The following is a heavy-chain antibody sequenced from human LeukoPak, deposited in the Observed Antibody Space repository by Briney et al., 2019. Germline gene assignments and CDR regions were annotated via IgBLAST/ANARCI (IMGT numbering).Heavy chain of an antibody. CDR2: ISISGDKT. D-gene: IGHD4-17*01. J-gene: IGHJ4*02. CDR1: GFTFGSHA. V-gene: IGHV3-23*01. CDR3: AKEIRPNDY. Sequence: GGSLRLSCAASGFTFGSHAMTWVRQAPGKGLEWVSAISISGDKTYYTDSVKGRFTISRDNSKNTVYLQMNSLRPDDTAVYYCAKEIRPNDYWGQGTLVTVSS.